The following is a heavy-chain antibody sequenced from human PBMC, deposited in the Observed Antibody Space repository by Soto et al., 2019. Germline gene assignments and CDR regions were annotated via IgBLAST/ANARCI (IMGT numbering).Heavy chain of an antibody. CDR1: GYTFTGYY. CDR3: ASDMAGRSGSPTGDY. V-gene: IGHV1-2*02. D-gene: IGHD1-26*01. Sequence: QVQLVQSGAEVKKPGASVKVSCKASGYTFTGYYMHWVRQAPGQGLEWMGWINPNSGGTNYAQKFQGRVTMTRDKSISTAYMELSRLRSDDTAVYYCASDMAGRSGSPTGDYWGQGTLVTVSS. J-gene: IGHJ4*02. CDR2: INPNSGGT.